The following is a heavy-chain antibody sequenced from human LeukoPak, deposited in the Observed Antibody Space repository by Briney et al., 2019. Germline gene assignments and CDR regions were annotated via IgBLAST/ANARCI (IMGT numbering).Heavy chain of an antibody. V-gene: IGHV3-43*01. CDR1: GFTFDDYT. Sequence: GGSLRLSCAASGFTFDDYTMHWVRQAPGKGLEWVSLISWGGGSTYYADSVKGRFTISRDNSKNTLYLQMNSLRGEDTAIYYCAKAAGYYYDYCMDVWAKGTTVTISS. CDR2: ISWGGGST. J-gene: IGHJ6*03. CDR3: AKAAGYYYDYCMDV. D-gene: IGHD6-25*01.